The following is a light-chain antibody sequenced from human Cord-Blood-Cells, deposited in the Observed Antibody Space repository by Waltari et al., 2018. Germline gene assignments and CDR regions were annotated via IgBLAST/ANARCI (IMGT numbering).Light chain of an antibody. J-gene: IGKJ2*01. CDR3: QQYYSTPYT. CDR2: WAS. V-gene: IGKV4-1*01. Sequence: DIVMTQSPASLAVSLAERATITCKSSQSVLYSSNNKNYLAWYQQKPGQPPKLLIYWASTREPGVPDRFSGSGSGTDFTLAISSLQAEDVAVYYCQQYYSTPYTFGQGTKLEIK. CDR1: QSVLYSSNNKNY.